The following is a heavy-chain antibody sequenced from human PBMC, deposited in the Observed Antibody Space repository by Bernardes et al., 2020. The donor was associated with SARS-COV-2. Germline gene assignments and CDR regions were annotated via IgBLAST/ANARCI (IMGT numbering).Heavy chain of an antibody. CDR3: ATAPAMTTVTTFGFHYYYGMDV. J-gene: IGHJ6*02. Sequence: VKVSCHVPGYTFTESSMHWVRQAPGKWLEWMGGFDPADGATIYAQKFQGRVTMTEDTSTDTAYMELSSLRSEDTAVYYCATAPAMTTVTTFGFHYYYGMDVWGQGTTVTVSS. D-gene: IGHD4-17*01. V-gene: IGHV1-24*01. CDR1: GYTFTESS. CDR2: FDPADGAT.